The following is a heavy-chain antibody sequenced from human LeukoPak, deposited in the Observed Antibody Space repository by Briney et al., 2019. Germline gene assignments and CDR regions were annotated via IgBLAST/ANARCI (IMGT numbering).Heavy chain of an antibody. CDR1: GYTFTGYY. J-gene: IGHJ3*02. CDR3: ARDRPELRLSRPFDI. D-gene: IGHD1-7*01. V-gene: IGHV1-2*02. Sequence: ASVKVSCKASGYTFTGYYMHWVRQAPGQGLEWMGWINPNSGGTNYAQKFRGRVTMTRDTSISTAYMELSRLRSDDTAVYYCARDRPELRLSRPFDIWGQGTMVTVSS. CDR2: INPNSGGT.